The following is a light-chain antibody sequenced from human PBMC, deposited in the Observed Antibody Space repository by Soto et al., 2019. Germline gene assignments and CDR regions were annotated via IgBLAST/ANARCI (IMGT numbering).Light chain of an antibody. CDR3: SSYAGSNNHVL. Sequence: QSVLTQPRSVSGSPGQSVTISCTGTSSDVGGYNYVSWYQQHPGKAPKLMIYDVSKRPSGVPDRFSGSKSGNTASLTISGLQAEDEADYYCSSYAGSNNHVLFGGGTKLTVL. CDR1: SSDVGGYNY. V-gene: IGLV2-11*01. CDR2: DVS. J-gene: IGLJ2*01.